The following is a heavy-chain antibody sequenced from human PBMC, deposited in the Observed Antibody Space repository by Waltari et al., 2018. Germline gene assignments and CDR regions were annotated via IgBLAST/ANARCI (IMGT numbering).Heavy chain of an antibody. CDR3: ARGRDYGDSLDPFGY. V-gene: IGHV1-8*02. J-gene: IGHJ4*02. D-gene: IGHD4-17*01. Sequence: QVQLVQSGAEVRKPGASVKVSCKASGYSFSGYDINWVRQAPGKGLEWLGWMNPNRRDTGYAQNFQGRVTITRISSMSTAYMELTSLKSEDTAVYYCARGRDYGDSLDPFGYWGQGTLVTVSS. CDR2: MNPNRRDT. CDR1: GYSFSGYD.